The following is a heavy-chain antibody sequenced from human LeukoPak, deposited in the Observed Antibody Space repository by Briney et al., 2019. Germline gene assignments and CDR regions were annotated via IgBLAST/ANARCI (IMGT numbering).Heavy chain of an antibody. D-gene: IGHD2-15*01. Sequence: GASVNVSCKASGYTFTGYYMHWVRQAPGQGLEWMGWINPNSGGTNYAQKFQGRVTMTRDTSISTAYMELSRLRSDDTAVYYCARDGYCSGGSCFYFDYWGQGTLVTVSS. CDR2: INPNSGGT. V-gene: IGHV1-2*02. J-gene: IGHJ4*02. CDR3: ARDGYCSGGSCFYFDY. CDR1: GYTFTGYY.